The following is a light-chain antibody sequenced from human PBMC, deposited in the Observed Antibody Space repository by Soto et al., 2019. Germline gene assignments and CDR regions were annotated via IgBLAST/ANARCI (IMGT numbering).Light chain of an antibody. CDR3: QQYNSYSWT. J-gene: IGKJ1*01. CDR2: KAS. Sequence: DIQMTQSPSTLSASVGDRVTITCRARQSISSWLAWYQQKPGKAPKLLIYKASSVESGVTSSFSGSGSGTEFNLTISSLQPDDFATYYCQQYNSYSWTFGQGTKVEIK. CDR1: QSISSW. V-gene: IGKV1-5*03.